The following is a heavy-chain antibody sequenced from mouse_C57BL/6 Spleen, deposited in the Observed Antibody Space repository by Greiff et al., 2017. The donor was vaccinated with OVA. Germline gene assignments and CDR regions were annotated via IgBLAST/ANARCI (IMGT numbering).Heavy chain of an antibody. CDR2: ISYSGST. Sequence: VQLKESGPGMVKPSQSLSLTCTVPGYSITSGYDWHWIRHFPGNKLEWIGYISYSGSTNYNPSLKSRISITHDTSKNHFFLKLNSVTTEDTATYYCARAEAGFFAYWGQGTLVTVSA. J-gene: IGHJ3*01. CDR1: GYSITSGYD. CDR3: ARAEAGFFAY. V-gene: IGHV3-1*01. D-gene: IGHD3-2*02.